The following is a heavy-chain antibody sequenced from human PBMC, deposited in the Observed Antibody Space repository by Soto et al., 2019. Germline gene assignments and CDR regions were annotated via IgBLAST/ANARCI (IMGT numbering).Heavy chain of an antibody. Sequence: QVQLVQSGAEVKKPGSSVKVSCKASGDTFSSSYTISWVRLAPGQGLEWMGGITPILDTTHYAQKFQDRVTITXXEXTXXAYMELSSLRSDDTAVYYCAKPPPRTTATAYYFDYWGPGTLVTVSS. J-gene: IGHJ4*02. CDR3: AKPPPRTTATAYYFDY. CDR2: ITPILDTT. V-gene: IGHV1-69*16. D-gene: IGHD4-17*01. CDR1: GDTFSSSYT.